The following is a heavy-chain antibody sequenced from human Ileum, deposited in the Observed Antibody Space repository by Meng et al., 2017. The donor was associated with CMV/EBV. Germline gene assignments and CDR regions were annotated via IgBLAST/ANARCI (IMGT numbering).Heavy chain of an antibody. CDR3: AKVPAYSGWPFDDGMDV. D-gene: IGHD6-19*01. CDR1: GFTSKTHV. V-gene: IGHV3-23*01. CDR2: ISGSGSNT. Sequence: GGFLRLSCGASGFTSKTHVMNWFRQGPGKGSEWVSSISGSGSNTYYADSVKGRFTISRDNSKNTLYLQMNSLRGEDAAVYYCAKVPAYSGWPFDDGMDVWGQGTRVTVSS. J-gene: IGHJ6*02.